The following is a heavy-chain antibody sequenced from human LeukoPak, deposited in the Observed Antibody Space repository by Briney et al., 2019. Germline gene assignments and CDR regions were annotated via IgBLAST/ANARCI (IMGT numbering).Heavy chain of an antibody. V-gene: IGHV3-23*01. Sequence: ETLSLTCTVSGGSISSSSYYWGWIRQPPGKGLEWVSAISGSGGSTYYADSVKGRFTISRDNSKNTLYLQMNSLRAEDTAVYYCAKRRYCSSTSCYAFDYWGQGTLVTVSS. CDR1: GGSISSSSYY. J-gene: IGHJ4*02. CDR2: ISGSGGST. CDR3: AKRRYCSSTSCYAFDY. D-gene: IGHD2-2*01.